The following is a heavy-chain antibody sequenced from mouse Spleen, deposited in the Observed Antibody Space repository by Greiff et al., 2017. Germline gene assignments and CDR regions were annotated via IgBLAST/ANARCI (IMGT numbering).Heavy chain of an antibody. Sequence: QVQLKQPGAELVKPGASVKLSCKASGYTFTSYWMHWVKQRPGRGLEWIGRIDPNSGGIKYNEKFKSKATLTVDKPSSTAYMQLSSLTSEDSAVYSCARGVLRPSYYFDYWGQGTTLTVSS. V-gene: IGHV1-72*01. J-gene: IGHJ2*01. CDR2: IDPNSGGI. CDR3: ARGVLRPSYYFDY. CDR1: GYTFTSYW. D-gene: IGHD1-2*01.